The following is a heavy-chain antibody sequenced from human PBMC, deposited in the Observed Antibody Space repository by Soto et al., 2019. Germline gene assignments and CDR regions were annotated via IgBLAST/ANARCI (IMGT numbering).Heavy chain of an antibody. CDR2: INPNSGGT. Sequence: ASVKVSCKASGSTFTGYYMHWVRQAPGQGLEWMGWINPNSGGTNYAQKFQGRVTMTRDTSISTAYMELSRLRSDDTAVYYCARGMSRITMIVVVRNWFDPWGQGTLVTVSS. CDR3: ARGMSRITMIVVVRNWFDP. D-gene: IGHD3-22*01. CDR1: GSTFTGYY. J-gene: IGHJ5*02. V-gene: IGHV1-2*02.